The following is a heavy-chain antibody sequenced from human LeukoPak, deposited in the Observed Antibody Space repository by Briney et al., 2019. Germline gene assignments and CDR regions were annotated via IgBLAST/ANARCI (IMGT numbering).Heavy chain of an antibody. CDR2: INPNSGGT. V-gene: IGHV1-2*02. J-gene: IGHJ5*02. Sequence: ASVKVSCKASGYTFTSYYMHWVRQAPGQGLEWMGWINPNSGGTNYAQKFQGRVTMTRDTSISTAYMELSRLRSDDTAVYYCARAPPHYYDSSGYYFADNWFDPWGQGTLVTVSS. D-gene: IGHD3-22*01. CDR1: GYTFTSYY. CDR3: ARAPPHYYDSSGYYFADNWFDP.